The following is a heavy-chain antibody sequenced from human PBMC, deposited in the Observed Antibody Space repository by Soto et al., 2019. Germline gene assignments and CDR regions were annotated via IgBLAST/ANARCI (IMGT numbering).Heavy chain of an antibody. CDR1: GDSISAYS. D-gene: IGHD5-12*01. J-gene: IGHJ4*02. CDR3: AREGNLGRWLQPLDF. Sequence: QVQLQESGPGLVKPSETLSLTCTVSGDSISAYSWSWVRQPPGKGLEWIGNIHYNGNTKYNPSLKSRVTMSLDTSKKQFSMRLISVTAADTAKYFCAREGNLGRWLQPLDFWGQGTLVTVSS. CDR2: IHYNGNT. V-gene: IGHV4-59*01.